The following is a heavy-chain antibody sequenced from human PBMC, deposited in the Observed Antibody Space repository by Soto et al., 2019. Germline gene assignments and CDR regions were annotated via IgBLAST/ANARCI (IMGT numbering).Heavy chain of an antibody. D-gene: IGHD1-20*01. CDR1: GGSIISNSYY. Sequence: ASETLSLTCTVSGGSIISNSYYWSWIRQPPGKGLEWIGYIYYSGSTNYNPSLKSRVTISVDTSKNQFSLKLSSVTAADTAVYYCARRYGRNFGYWGQGTLVTVSS. CDR2: IYYSGST. J-gene: IGHJ4*02. CDR3: ARRYGRNFGY. V-gene: IGHV4-61*01.